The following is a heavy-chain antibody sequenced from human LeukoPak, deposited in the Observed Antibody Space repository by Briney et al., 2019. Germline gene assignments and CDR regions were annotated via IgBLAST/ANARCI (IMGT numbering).Heavy chain of an antibody. CDR2: ISSSKYI. Sequence: GGSLRLSCAASGFPFSIYSMNWVRQAPGKGLEWVSSISSSKYIYQADSLKGRFTISRDNAKNSLYLQMNSLRAEDTAVYYCARVKEASAFDVWGQGTMVTVSS. J-gene: IGHJ3*01. CDR3: ARVKEASAFDV. D-gene: IGHD5-12*01. CDR1: GFPFSIYS. V-gene: IGHV3-21*01.